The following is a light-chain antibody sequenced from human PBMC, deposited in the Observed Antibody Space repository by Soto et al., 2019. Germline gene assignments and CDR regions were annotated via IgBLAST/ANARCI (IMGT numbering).Light chain of an antibody. J-gene: IGKJ4*01. V-gene: IGKV3-15*01. CDR2: DAS. CDR3: QQYNNWPPLT. Sequence: EIVMTQSPATLSVSPGDRATLSCRASQSGSSSLAWYQQIPGQAPRLLIYDASTRATGIPARFGGSASGTKFTLTISSLQSEDFAVYYCQQYNNWPPLTFGGGTKVELK. CDR1: QSGSSS.